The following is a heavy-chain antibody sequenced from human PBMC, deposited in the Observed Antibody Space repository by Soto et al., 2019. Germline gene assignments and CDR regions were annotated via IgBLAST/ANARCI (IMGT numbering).Heavy chain of an antibody. CDR2: VSGGDGST. D-gene: IGHD5-12*01. J-gene: IGHJ2*01. V-gene: IGHV3-23*01. Sequence: EGQLLESGGGLVQPGGSLRLSCAASGFTFSTYTMHWVRQAPGKGLEWVSGVSGGDGSTYYADSLKGRFSISRDNAQNTVDLQINSLTADDTAVYYCTKQGYYWYYDIWGRGTLVTVSS. CDR1: GFTFSTYT. CDR3: TKQGYYWYYDI.